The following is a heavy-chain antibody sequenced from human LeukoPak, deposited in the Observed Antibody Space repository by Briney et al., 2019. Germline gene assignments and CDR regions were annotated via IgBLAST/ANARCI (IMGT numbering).Heavy chain of an antibody. CDR3: AXRSGSYRPDGYFDL. V-gene: IGHV5-51*01. CDR2: IYPGDSDT. J-gene: IGHJ2*01. CDR1: GYSFTSYW. Sequence: GESLKISCKGSGYSFTSYWIGWVRQMPGKGLEWMGIIYPGDSDTRYSPSFQGQVTISADKSISTAYRQWSSLKAPGTPSYYCAXRSGSYRPDGYFDLWGRGTLVTVSS. D-gene: IGHD1-26*01.